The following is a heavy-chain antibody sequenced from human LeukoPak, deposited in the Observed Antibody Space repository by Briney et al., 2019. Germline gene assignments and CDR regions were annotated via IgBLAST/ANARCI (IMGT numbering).Heavy chain of an antibody. CDR3: ARVGVTDYGDFYYHGMDV. D-gene: IGHD4-17*01. V-gene: IGHV4-30-2*01. CDR1: GGSISSGGYS. CDR2: IYHSGST. J-gene: IGHJ6*02. Sequence: SETLSLTCAVSGGSISSGGYSWSWIRQPPGKGLEWIGYIYHSGSTYYNPSLKSRVTISVDRSKNQFSLKLSSVTAADTAVYYCARVGVTDYGDFYYHGMDVWGQGTTVTVSS.